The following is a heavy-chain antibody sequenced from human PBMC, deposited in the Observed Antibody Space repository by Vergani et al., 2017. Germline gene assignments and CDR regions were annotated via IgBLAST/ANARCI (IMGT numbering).Heavy chain of an antibody. J-gene: IGHJ6*02. CDR1: GFTFSSYS. CDR3: ARSLDHDYAEDNYGMDV. CDR2: ISSSSSYI. D-gene: IGHD4-17*01. Sequence: EVQLVESGGGLVKPGGSLRLSCAASGFTFSSYSMNWVRQAPGKGLEWVSSISSSSSYIYYADSVKGRFTISRDNAKNSLYLQMNSLRAGDTAVYYCARSLDHDYAEDNYGMDVWGQGTTVTV. V-gene: IGHV3-21*01.